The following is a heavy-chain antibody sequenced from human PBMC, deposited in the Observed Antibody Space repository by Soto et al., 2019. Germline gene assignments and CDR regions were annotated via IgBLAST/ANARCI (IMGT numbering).Heavy chain of an antibody. J-gene: IGHJ4*01. V-gene: IGHV1-18*01. CDR3: ARDRVPKSSGFFPFDY. D-gene: IGHD3-22*01. Sequence: QIQLVQSGAEVKKPGASVKVSCKASGYTFNIYGINWVRQAPGQGLEWMGWISAFNGKTNYAQNVQGRVTMTTDTSTSTDYVELRSLRSDDTAVYYCARDRVPKSSGFFPFDYWGHGPLVTVSS. CDR2: ISAFNGKT. CDR1: GYTFNIYG.